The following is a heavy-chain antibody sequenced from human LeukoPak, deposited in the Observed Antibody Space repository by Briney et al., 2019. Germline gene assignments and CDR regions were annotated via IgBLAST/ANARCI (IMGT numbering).Heavy chain of an antibody. CDR2: IYYSGST. CDR1: GGSISSSSYY. D-gene: IGHD5-12*01. J-gene: IGHJ6*03. CDR3: ARLLGGLRAPFFYYYMDV. Sequence: PLETLSLTCTVSGGSISSSSYYWGWIRQPPGKGLEWIGSIYYSGSTYYNPSLKSRVTISVDTSKNQFSLKLSSVTAADTAMYYCARLLGGLRAPFFYYYMDVWGKGTTVTVSS. V-gene: IGHV4-39*01.